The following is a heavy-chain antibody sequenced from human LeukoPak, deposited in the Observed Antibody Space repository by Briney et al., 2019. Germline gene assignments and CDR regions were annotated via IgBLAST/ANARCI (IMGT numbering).Heavy chain of an antibody. V-gene: IGHV4-34*01. CDR3: ARSGLGIAAAAFDY. Sequence: PSETLSLTCAVYGGSFSGYYWSWIRQPPGKGLEWIGEINHSGSINYNPSLKSRVTISVDTSKNQFSLKLSSVTAADTAVYYCARSGLGIAAAAFDYWGQGTLVTVSS. J-gene: IGHJ4*02. D-gene: IGHD6-13*01. CDR2: INHSGSI. CDR1: GGSFSGYY.